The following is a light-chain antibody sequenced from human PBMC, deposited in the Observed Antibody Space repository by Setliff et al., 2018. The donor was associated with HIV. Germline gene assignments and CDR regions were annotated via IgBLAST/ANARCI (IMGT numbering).Light chain of an antibody. Sequence: QSVLAQPAAVSGSPGQSITISCTGTSSDVGGYNYVSWYQHHPGKAPKLMICEVSNRPSGVSNRFSGSKSGNTASLTISGLQADDEADYYCRSYTSSSLYVFGTGTKVTVL. V-gene: IGLV2-14*01. CDR2: EVS. CDR3: RSYTSSSLYV. CDR1: SSDVGGYNY. J-gene: IGLJ1*01.